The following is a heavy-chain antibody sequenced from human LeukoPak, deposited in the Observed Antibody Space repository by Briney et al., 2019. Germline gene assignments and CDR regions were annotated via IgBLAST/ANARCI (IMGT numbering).Heavy chain of an antibody. V-gene: IGHV3-73*01. CDR3: TRDMRVWEQWLVLGYYYYYGMDV. J-gene: IGHJ6*04. Sequence: GGSLKLSCAASGFTFSGSAMHWVRQASGKGLEWVGRIRSKANSYATAYAASVKGRFTISRDDSKNTAYLQMNSLKTEDTAVYYCTRDMRVWEQWLVLGYYYYYGMDVWGKGTTVTVSS. D-gene: IGHD6-19*01. CDR2: IRSKANSYAT. CDR1: GFTFSGSA.